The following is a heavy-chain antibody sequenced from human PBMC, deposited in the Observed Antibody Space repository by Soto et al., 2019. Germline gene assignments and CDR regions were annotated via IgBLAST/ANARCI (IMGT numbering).Heavy chain of an antibody. D-gene: IGHD2-15*01. J-gene: IGHJ6*02. CDR3: TTGSVEGI. CDR1: GCSFNEAW. Sequence: EVQLVESAGGLVKPGGSLRLSCVASGCSFNEAWMNWVRQAPGQGLEWVGRIKTSAGGGATNYAAPGQGRFTISRDDSKNTLYLHMTSLRTEDTAIYYCTTGSVEGIWGQGTTVNVSS. CDR2: IKTSAGGGAT. V-gene: IGHV3-15*07.